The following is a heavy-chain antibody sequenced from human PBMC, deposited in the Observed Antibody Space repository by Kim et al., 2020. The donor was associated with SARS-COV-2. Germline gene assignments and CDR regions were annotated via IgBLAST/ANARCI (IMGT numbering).Heavy chain of an antibody. CDR1: GYTFTSYG. V-gene: IGHV1-18*01. Sequence: ASVKVSCKASGYTFTSYGISWVRQAPGQGLEWMGWISAYNGNTNYAQKLQGRVTMTTDTSTSTAYMELRSLRSDDTAVYYCAREASSSWYPPGNWFDPWGQGTLVTVSS. J-gene: IGHJ5*02. CDR3: AREASSSWYPPGNWFDP. D-gene: IGHD6-13*01. CDR2: ISAYNGNT.